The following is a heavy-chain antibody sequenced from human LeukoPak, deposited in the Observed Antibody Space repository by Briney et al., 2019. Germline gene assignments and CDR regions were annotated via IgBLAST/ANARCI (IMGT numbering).Heavy chain of an antibody. CDR2: IYPGGMT. V-gene: IGHV3-53*01. Sequence: GGSLRLSCAASGFTVSSTYVSWVRQAPGKGLEWVSVIYPGGMTYYADSAKGRFTTARDNFKNTLSLQKNNLRADATAVYYCTRAYGDYLVDSWGQGTLVIVSS. J-gene: IGHJ5*01. D-gene: IGHD4-17*01. CDR3: TRAYGDYLVDS. CDR1: GFTVSSTY.